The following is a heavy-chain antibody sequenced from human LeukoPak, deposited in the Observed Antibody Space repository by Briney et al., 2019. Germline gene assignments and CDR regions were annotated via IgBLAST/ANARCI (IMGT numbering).Heavy chain of an antibody. CDR3: VRERNNFWSGHHSIFDS. J-gene: IGHJ4*02. CDR2: INNDGSST. D-gene: IGHD3-3*01. V-gene: IGHV3-74*01. CDR1: GIIFSDHW. Sequence: GGSLRLSCAASGIIFSDHWMHWVRQAPGKGLVWLSRINNDGSSTIYGDSVKGRFTFSRDNAENTLFLEMSSLRVEDTAVYYCVRERNNFWSGHHSIFDSWGQGTLVTVSS.